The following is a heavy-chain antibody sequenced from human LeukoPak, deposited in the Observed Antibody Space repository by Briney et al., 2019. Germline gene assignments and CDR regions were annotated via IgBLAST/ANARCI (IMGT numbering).Heavy chain of an antibody. V-gene: IGHV6-1*01. J-gene: IGHJ4*02. CDR2: TYYRSKWYN. CDR3: ARDWRQGATVTTHIGY. D-gene: IGHD4-11*01. Sequence: SQTLSLTCAISGDSVSSNSVAWNWIRQSPSRGLEWLGRTYYRSKWYNDYAVSVKSRITINPDTSKNQFSLQLNSVTPEDTAVYYCARDWRQGATVTTHIGYWGQGTLVTVSS. CDR1: GDSVSSNSVA.